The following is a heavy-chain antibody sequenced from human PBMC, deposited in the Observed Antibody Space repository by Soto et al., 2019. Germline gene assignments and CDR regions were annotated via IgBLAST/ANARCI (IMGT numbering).Heavy chain of an antibody. CDR3: AKDPGAAAGIFDY. CDR1: GFTFSTYA. V-gene: IGHV3-23*01. Sequence: EVQVLESGGGLVQPGGSLRLSCSASGFTFSTYAMSWVRQAPGKGLEWVSGISGSGGSTNYADSVKGRFTISRDNSKNTLYLPMNSLRAEDTAVYYCAKDPGAAAGIFDYWGQGTLVTVSS. D-gene: IGHD6-13*01. J-gene: IGHJ4*02. CDR2: ISGSGGST.